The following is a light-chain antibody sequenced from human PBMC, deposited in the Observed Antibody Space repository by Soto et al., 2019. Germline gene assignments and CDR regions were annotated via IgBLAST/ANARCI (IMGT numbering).Light chain of an antibody. Sequence: IRLTQSPSSLSASVGDRVTITCRTSPSISNYLSWYLQKPGTAPKLLIYRASTLQSGVPSRFSGSGSGSEFSLTISGLQLEEFGTYFCQQTFTMGTFGPGTRLQIK. CDR3: QQTFTMGT. CDR2: RAS. CDR1: PSISNY. V-gene: IGKV1-39*01. J-gene: IGKJ1*01.